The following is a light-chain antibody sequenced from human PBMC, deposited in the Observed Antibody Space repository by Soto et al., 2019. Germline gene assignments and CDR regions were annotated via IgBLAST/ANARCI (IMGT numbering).Light chain of an antibody. CDR2: GAS. Sequence: EMVLTQSPGTLSLSPGERATLSCRASQSVSSSYLAWYQQKPGQAPRLLIYGASNRATGFPDRFSGSGSGTDFTLTISRLEPEDFAVYYCQQYDNSPWTFGQGTKVDIK. J-gene: IGKJ1*01. V-gene: IGKV3-20*01. CDR1: QSVSSSY. CDR3: QQYDNSPWT.